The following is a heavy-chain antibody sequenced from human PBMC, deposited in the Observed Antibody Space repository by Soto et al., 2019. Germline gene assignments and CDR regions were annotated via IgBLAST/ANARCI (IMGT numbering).Heavy chain of an antibody. CDR3: ARLNGVRGYSYESHY. V-gene: IGHV1-2*02. CDR1: GYTFTGYY. D-gene: IGHD5-18*01. J-gene: IGHJ4*02. CDR2: INPNSGGT. Sequence: ASVKVSCKASGYTFTGYYMHWVRQAPGQGLEWMGWINPNSGGTNYAQKFQGRVTMTRDTSISTAYMELSRLRSDDTAVYYCARLNGVRGYSYESHYWGRGTLVTVSS.